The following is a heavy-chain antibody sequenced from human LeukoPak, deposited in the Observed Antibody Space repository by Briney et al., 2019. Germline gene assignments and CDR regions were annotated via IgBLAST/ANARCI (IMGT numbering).Heavy chain of an antibody. Sequence: ASVKVSCKASGYTFTSYVMHWVRQAPGQRLEWMGWINAGNGNTKYSQKFQGRVTITRDTSASTAYMELSSLRSEDTAVYYCASSPRGYDILTGETEIWGQGTLVTVSS. CDR1: GYTFTSYV. CDR3: ASSPRGYDILTGETEI. CDR2: INAGNGNT. D-gene: IGHD3-9*01. V-gene: IGHV1-3*01. J-gene: IGHJ4*02.